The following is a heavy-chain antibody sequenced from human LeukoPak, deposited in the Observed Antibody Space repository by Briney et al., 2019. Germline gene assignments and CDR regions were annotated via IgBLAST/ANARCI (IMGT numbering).Heavy chain of an antibody. CDR1: GFTFSNYA. Sequence: PGGSLRLSCSASGFTFSNYAMFWVRQAPGKGLEYISAISSNGRSTHYADSVEGRFTISRDNSKNTLDLQMSSLRPEDTSTYYCVRRAGSYYFDYWGQGSLVTVSS. CDR3: VRRAGSYYFDY. CDR2: ISSNGRST. V-gene: IGHV3-64D*06. D-gene: IGHD1-26*01. J-gene: IGHJ4*02.